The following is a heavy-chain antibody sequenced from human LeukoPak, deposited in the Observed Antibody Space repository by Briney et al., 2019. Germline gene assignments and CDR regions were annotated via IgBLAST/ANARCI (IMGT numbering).Heavy chain of an antibody. D-gene: IGHD2-2*01. V-gene: IGHV4-34*01. J-gene: IGHJ4*02. CDR2: INHSGST. CDR1: GGSFSGYY. Sequence: SETLSLTCAAYGGSFSGYYWSWIRQPPGKGLEWIGEINHSGSTNYNPSLKSRVTISVDTSKNQFSLKLSSVTAADTAVYYCARLYGFYCSSTSCYQRSSYFDYWGQGTLVTVSS. CDR3: ARLYGFYCSSTSCYQRSSYFDY.